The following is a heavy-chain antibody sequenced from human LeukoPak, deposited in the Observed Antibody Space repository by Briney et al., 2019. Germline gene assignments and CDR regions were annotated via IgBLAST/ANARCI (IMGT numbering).Heavy chain of an antibody. D-gene: IGHD3-22*01. V-gene: IGHV3-43*01. CDR3: AKDFGLGSGYYHALDS. CDR1: GFNFNGYT. CDR2: ITWDGGRT. Sequence: GGSLRLSCTASGFNFNGYTMQWVRQAPGKGLEWVSLITWDGGRTYYADSLKGRFAISRDNNKNSLYLQMNSLRIEDTAFYYCAKDFGLGSGYYHALDSWGQGTLVTVSS. J-gene: IGHJ4*02.